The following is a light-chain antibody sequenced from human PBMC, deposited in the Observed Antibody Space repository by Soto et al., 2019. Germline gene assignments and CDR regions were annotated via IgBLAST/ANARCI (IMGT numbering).Light chain of an antibody. V-gene: IGKV3D-20*02. CDR2: DAS. CDR1: QSVTNN. CDR3: LQRSNWPPLLS. Sequence: EIVLTQSPGTLSLSAGEGATLSCRAIQSVTNNQLAWFRQKPGQAPRPLIYDASSRATGIPARFSGSGSGTDFTLTISSLEPEDFAFYYCLQRSNWPPLLSFGGGTKVDIK. J-gene: IGKJ4*01.